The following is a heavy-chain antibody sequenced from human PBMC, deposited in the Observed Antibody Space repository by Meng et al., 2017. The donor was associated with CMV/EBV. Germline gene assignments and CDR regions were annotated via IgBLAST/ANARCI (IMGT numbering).Heavy chain of an antibody. CDR3: ASLLGIYYGMDV. CDR1: GFTFSSYS. V-gene: IGHV3-21*01. CDR2: ISSSSSYI. Sequence: GESLKISCAASGFTFSSYSMNWVRQAPGKGLEWVSSISSSSSYIYYADSVKGRFTISRDNAKNSLYLQMHSLRAEDTAVYYCASLLGIYYGMDVWGQGTTVTVSS. D-gene: IGHD6-13*01. J-gene: IGHJ6*02.